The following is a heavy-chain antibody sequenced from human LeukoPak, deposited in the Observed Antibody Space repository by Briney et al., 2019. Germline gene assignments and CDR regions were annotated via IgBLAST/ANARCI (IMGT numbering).Heavy chain of an antibody. CDR1: GGSISSGGYS. V-gene: IGHV4-30-2*01. CDR2: IYHSGNT. CDR3: ARGRGRIAVAGKEFDY. J-gene: IGHJ4*02. D-gene: IGHD6-19*01. Sequence: SQTLSLTCAVSGGSISSGGYSWSWIRQPPGKGLEWIGYIYHSGNTYYNPSLKSRVTISVDRSKNQFSLKLSSVTAADTAVYYCARGRGRIAVAGKEFDYWGQGTLVTVSS.